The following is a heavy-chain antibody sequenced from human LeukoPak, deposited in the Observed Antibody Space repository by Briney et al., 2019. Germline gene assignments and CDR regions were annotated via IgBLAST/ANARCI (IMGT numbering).Heavy chain of an antibody. V-gene: IGHV4-30-2*01. J-gene: IGHJ3*01. Sequence: PSQTLSLTCTVSGDSISSGGYHWDWVRQPPGKGLEWIGYFYHSGSTYYNPSLKSRVTLSVDTSKSQLSLRLTSVTAADAAVYYCVRDPAILTGLGDAFDLWGQGTMVTVSS. CDR1: GDSISSGGYH. CDR3: VRDPAILTGLGDAFDL. D-gene: IGHD3-9*01. CDR2: FYHSGST.